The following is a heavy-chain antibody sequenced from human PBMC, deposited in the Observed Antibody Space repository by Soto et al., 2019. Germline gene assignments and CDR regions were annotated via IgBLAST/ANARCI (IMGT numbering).Heavy chain of an antibody. CDR1: GGTFSSYA. V-gene: IGHV1-69*12. CDR2: IIPIFGTA. CDR3: ASHDPPRGYGYGRADYFDY. D-gene: IGHD5-18*01. J-gene: IGHJ4*02. Sequence: QVQLVQSGAEVKKPGSSVKVSCKASGGTFSSYAISWVRQAPGQGLEWMGGIIPIFGTANYAQKFQGRVTITADESTSTAYMELSSLRSEDTAVYYCASHDPPRGYGYGRADYFDYWGQGTLVTVSS.